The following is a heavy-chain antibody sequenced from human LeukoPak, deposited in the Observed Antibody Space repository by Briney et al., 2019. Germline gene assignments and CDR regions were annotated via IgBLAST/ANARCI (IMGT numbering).Heavy chain of an antibody. CDR1: GFTFSSYW. J-gene: IGHJ4*02. CDR2: IRYDGSKK. D-gene: IGHD6-19*01. Sequence: GGSLRLACAASGFTFSSYWMSWVRQAPGKGLESVATIRYDGSKKWYAESVRGRFTISRDDSKNTLFLQMNNLRVEDTAVYYCAREDSSGWYTAYWGQGTLVTVSS. CDR3: AREDSSGWYTAY. V-gene: IGHV3-33*08.